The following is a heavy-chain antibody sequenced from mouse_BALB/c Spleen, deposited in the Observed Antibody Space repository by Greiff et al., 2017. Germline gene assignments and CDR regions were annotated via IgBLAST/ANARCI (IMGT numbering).Heavy chain of an antibody. D-gene: IGHD1-1*01. CDR1: GYSFTSYW. Sequence: VQLQQSGPVLARPGASVKMSCTASGYSFTSYWMHWVKQRPGQGLEWIGAIYPGNSDTSYNQKFKGKAKLTAVTSASTAYLELSSLTTEDSAVYYCTRRAGLRGYFDVWGEGTTVTVSS. CDR3: TRRAGLRGYFDV. CDR2: IYPGNSDT. J-gene: IGHJ1*01. V-gene: IGHV1-5*01.